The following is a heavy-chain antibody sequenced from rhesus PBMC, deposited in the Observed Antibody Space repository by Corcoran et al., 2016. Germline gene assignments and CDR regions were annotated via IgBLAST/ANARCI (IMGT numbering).Heavy chain of an antibody. Sequence: QVQLQESGPGLVKPSETLSLTCAVSGGSLSSNYYYWSWLRHAPGKGLEWIGYISYSGTTTYNPSIKRRVTISRDTSRNQFSLKLSSVTAADTAVYYCASHSGSYYYFDYWGQGVLVTVSS. V-gene: IGHV4-122*02. J-gene: IGHJ4*01. D-gene: IGHD3-16*01. CDR1: GGSLSSNYYY. CDR3: ASHSGSYYYFDY. CDR2: ISYSGTT.